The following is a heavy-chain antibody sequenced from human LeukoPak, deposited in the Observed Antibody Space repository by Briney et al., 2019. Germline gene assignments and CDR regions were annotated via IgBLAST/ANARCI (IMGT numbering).Heavy chain of an antibody. J-gene: IGHJ4*02. V-gene: IGHV1-18*01. CDR3: ARDLRPSSSWSNSDY. D-gene: IGHD6-13*01. CDR2: ISAYNGNT. Sequence: ASVKVSCKASGYTLTSYGISWVRQAPGQGLEWMGWISAYNGNTNYAQKLQGRVTMTTDTSTSTAYMELRSLRSDDTAVYYCARDLRPSSSWSNSDYWGQGTLVTVSS. CDR1: GYTLTSYG.